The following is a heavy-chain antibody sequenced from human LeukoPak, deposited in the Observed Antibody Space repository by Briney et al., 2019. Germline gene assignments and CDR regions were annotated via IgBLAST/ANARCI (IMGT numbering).Heavy chain of an antibody. CDR2: IYHSGST. CDR1: GYSISSGYY. Sequence: SETLSLTCTVSGYSISSGYYWGWIRQPPGKGLEWIGSIYHSGSTYYNPSLKSRVTISVDKSKNQFSLKLSSVTAADTAVYYCARSDGYGLVDIWGQGTMVTVSS. CDR3: ARSDGYGLVDI. J-gene: IGHJ3*02. D-gene: IGHD3-10*01. V-gene: IGHV4-38-2*02.